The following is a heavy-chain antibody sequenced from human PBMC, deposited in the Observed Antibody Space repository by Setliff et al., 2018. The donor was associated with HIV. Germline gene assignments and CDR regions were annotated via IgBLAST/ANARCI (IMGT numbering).Heavy chain of an antibody. J-gene: IGHJ6*03. CDR1: GYTFTGYY. Sequence: AAVKVSCKASGYTFTGYYMHWVRQAPGQGLEWMGWINPNSGGTNYAQKFQGRVTMTRDTSISTAYMELSRLRSDDTAVYYCARGGITMVRGVPPGGYYYYYMDVWGKGTTVTVSS. V-gene: IGHV1-2*02. D-gene: IGHD3-10*01. CDR2: INPNSGGT. CDR3: ARGGITMVRGVPPGGYYYYYMDV.